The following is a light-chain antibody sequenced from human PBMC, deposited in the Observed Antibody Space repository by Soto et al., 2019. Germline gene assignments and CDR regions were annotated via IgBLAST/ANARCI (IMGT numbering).Light chain of an antibody. J-gene: IGKJ2*01. Sequence: ELVMSQSPATLSVSPGERVTLSCRASQNIRKNLAWYQQKPGQAPSLLIYEASTRASGVPVRFSGSGAGTEFTLTISSLQSEDFGVYHCHQYNNYMYTFGQGTKVDIK. CDR2: EAS. V-gene: IGKV3-15*01. CDR1: QNIRKN. CDR3: HQYNNYMYT.